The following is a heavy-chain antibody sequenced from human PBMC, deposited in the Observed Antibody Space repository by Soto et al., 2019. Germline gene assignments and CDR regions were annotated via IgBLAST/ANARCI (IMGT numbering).Heavy chain of an antibody. V-gene: IGHV4-30-2*01. J-gene: IGHJ5*02. Sequence: SETLSLTCAVSGGSISSGGYSWNWIRQPPGKGLEWIGYIYNSGSTLYNTSLKSRVNISVDKSKNQFSLKLSSVTAADTAVYYCARGRGYSYGLDPWGQGTLVTVSS. CDR2: IYNSGST. CDR1: GGSISSGGYS. D-gene: IGHD5-18*01. CDR3: ARGRGYSYGLDP.